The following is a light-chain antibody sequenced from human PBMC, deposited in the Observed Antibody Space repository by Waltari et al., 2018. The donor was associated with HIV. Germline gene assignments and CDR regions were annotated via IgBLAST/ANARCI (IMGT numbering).Light chain of an antibody. CDR3: QSYDSSLKVI. Sequence: QSVLTQPPSVPGAPGQRATISCTGSSSNIGAGYDVHWYQQFPGSVPRLLIYDNTNRPSGVPDRFSASKSGTSASLAISGLQAEDEADYYCQSYDSSLKVIFGGGTKVTVL. J-gene: IGLJ2*01. CDR2: DNT. V-gene: IGLV1-40*01. CDR1: SSNIGAGYD.